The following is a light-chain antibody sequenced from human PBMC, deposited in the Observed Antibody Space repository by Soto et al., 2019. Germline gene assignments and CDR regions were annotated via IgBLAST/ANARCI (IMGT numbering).Light chain of an antibody. CDR2: GVS. J-gene: IGKJ5*01. Sequence: DIQMTQSPSTLSASVGDRVTITCRASQSISSWLAWYQQKPGKAPKVLVYGVSSLQSGVPSRFSGSGSGTDFTLIISSLQPEDFATYYCQQSYTTPRTFGQGTRLEI. V-gene: IGKV1-39*01. CDR3: QQSYTTPRT. CDR1: QSISSW.